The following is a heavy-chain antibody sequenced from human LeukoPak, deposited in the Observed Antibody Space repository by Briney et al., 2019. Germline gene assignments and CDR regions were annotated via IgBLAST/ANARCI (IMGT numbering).Heavy chain of an antibody. CDR3: ARDRRFLEWLYWFDP. CDR2: ISAYNGNT. Sequence: ASVKVSRKASGYTFTNYGISWVRQAPGQGLEWMGWISAYNGNTKYAQNLQGRVTMTTDTSTSTAYMELRSLRSDDTAVYYCARDRRFLEWLYWFDPWGQGTLVTVSS. CDR1: GYTFTNYG. V-gene: IGHV1-18*01. D-gene: IGHD3-3*01. J-gene: IGHJ5*02.